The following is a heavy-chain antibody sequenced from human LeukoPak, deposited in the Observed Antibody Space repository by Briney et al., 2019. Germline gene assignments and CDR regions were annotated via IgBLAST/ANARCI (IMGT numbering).Heavy chain of an antibody. V-gene: IGHV2-5*01. D-gene: IGHD3-9*01. CDR2: IYWNDDK. J-gene: IGHJ5*01. Sequence: SGPTLVKPTQTLTLTCTFSGFSLSTSGVGVGWIRQPPGKALEWLALIYWNDDKHYSPSLSHRLTITKDTSKNQVVLTMTNMDPVDTATYYCVEGHYDVLTAYSTPFYSWGQGTLVTVSS. CDR3: VEGHYDVLTAYSTPFYS. CDR1: GFSLSTSGVG.